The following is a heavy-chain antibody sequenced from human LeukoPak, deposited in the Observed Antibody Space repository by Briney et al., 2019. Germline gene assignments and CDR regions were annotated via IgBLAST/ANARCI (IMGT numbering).Heavy chain of an antibody. CDR2: ISDSGDST. CDR1: GFSFSSYA. J-gene: IGHJ4*02. D-gene: IGHD1-26*01. V-gene: IGHV3-23*01. Sequence: GGSLRLSCAASGFSFSSYAMSWVRQAPGNGLERVSVISDSGDSTYYPDSVKGWFTNSRNNSKNTLHLQMNSLRAEDTAVYYCAKDHVDRSGSYLAFDYWGQGTLVTVSS. CDR3: AKDHVDRSGSYLAFDY.